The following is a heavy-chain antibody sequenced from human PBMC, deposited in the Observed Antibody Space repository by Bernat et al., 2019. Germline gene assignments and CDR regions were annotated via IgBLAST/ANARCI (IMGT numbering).Heavy chain of an antibody. CDR3: ARGDTGTTTPFDP. Sequence: VQLVESGGGLVKPGGSLRLSCAASGFTVSSNYMSWVRQAPGKGLEWVSVIYSGGSTYYADSVKGRFTISRHNSKNTLYLQMNSLRAEDTAVYYCARGDTGTTTPFDPWGQGTLVTVSS. V-gene: IGHV3-53*04. CDR2: IYSGGST. CDR1: GFTVSSNY. J-gene: IGHJ5*02. D-gene: IGHD1-7*01.